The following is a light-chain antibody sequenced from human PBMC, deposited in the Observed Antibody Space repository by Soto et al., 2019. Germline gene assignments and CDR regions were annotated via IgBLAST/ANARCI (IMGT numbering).Light chain of an antibody. CDR1: QNISSRY. J-gene: IGKJ1*01. V-gene: IGKV3-20*01. Sequence: VVTQSPGTLSLSPGERATLSCRASQNISSRYLAWYQQKPGQAPRLLISGASSRATGIPDRFSGSGSGTDFTLTISRLEPEDFAVYYCQQYGSSPPWTFGQGTKVDIK. CDR3: QQYGSSPPWT. CDR2: GAS.